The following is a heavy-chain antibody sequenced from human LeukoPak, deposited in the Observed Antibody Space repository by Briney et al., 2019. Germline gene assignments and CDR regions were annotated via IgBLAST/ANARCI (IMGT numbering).Heavy chain of an antibody. D-gene: IGHD6-13*01. CDR2: ISPDGSDT. Sequence: GESLKISCKGSGYSFTNYWIGWVRQMPGKGLEWMGIISPDGSDTRYSPSFQGQVTISADKSLTTAYLQWSSLKASDTAMYYCARLTSSWSFDYWGQGTLVTVSS. CDR1: GYSFTNYW. V-gene: IGHV5-51*01. CDR3: ARLTSSWSFDY. J-gene: IGHJ4*02.